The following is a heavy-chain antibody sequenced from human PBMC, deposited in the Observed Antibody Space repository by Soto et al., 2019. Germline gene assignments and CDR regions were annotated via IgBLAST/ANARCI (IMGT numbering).Heavy chain of an antibody. Sequence: ASVKVSCKASGYTFTGYYMHWVRQAPGQGLEWMGWINPNSGGTNYAQKFQGRVTMTRDTSISTAYMELSRLRSDDTAVYYCARDLPAYYDILTGPTPHNWFDPWGQGTLVTVSS. CDR1: GYTFTGYY. D-gene: IGHD3-9*01. CDR3: ARDLPAYYDILTGPTPHNWFDP. V-gene: IGHV1-2*02. J-gene: IGHJ5*02. CDR2: INPNSGGT.